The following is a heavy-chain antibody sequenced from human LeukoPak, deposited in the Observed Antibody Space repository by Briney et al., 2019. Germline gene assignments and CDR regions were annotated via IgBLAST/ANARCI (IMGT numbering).Heavy chain of an antibody. V-gene: IGHV4-38-2*02. D-gene: IGHD6-19*01. CDR2: IHSGESP. J-gene: IGHJ5*02. CDR3: ARGGGVRTGSGWRPGNWFDP. Sequence: SETLSLTCTVSGYSISSAYFWGWIRQPPGKGLEWIAIIHSGESPYYSPSLESRVTMSIETSKNQHSLKLNSVTAADTAVYYCARGGGVRTGSGWRPGNWFDPWGQGTLVIVSS. CDR1: GYSISSAYF.